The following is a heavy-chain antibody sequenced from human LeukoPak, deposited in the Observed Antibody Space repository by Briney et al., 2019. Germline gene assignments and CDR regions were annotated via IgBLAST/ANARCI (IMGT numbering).Heavy chain of an antibody. CDR3: ARLDSGWTPTNWFDP. V-gene: IGHV4-39*01. Sequence: SETLSLTCTVSGGSISSSSYHWGWIRQPPGKGLEWIGNIYYSGSTYYNPSLKSRVIISVDTSKNQFSLKLSSVTAADTAVYYCARLDSGWTPTNWFDPWGQGTLVTVSS. J-gene: IGHJ5*02. CDR1: GGSISSSSYH. CDR2: IYYSGST. D-gene: IGHD6-19*01.